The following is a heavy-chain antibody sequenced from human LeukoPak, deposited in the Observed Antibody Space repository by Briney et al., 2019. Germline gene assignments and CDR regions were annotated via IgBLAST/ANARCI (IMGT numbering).Heavy chain of an antibody. CDR2: ISYDGSNK. V-gene: IGHV3-30-3*01. CDR3: AREGDSSGYWVLFYYYDMDV. CDR1: GFTFSSYA. D-gene: IGHD3-22*01. J-gene: IGHJ6*02. Sequence: GGSLRLSCAASGFTFSSYAIHWVRQAPGKGLEWVAVISYDGSNKYYADSVKGRFTISRDNSKNTLYLQMNSLRAEDTAVYYCAREGDSSGYWVLFYYYDMDVWGRGTTVTVSS.